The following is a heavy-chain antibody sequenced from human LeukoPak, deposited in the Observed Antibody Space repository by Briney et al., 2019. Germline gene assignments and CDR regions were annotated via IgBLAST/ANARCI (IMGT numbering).Heavy chain of an antibody. V-gene: IGHV4-61*02. CDR2: IYTSGST. J-gene: IGHJ4*02. CDR3: ARGPPHYYDSTRYYFDY. Sequence: PSQTLSLTCTVSGGSIRSGSYYWSWIRQPAGKGLEWIGRIYTSGSTNYNPSLKSRVTISVDTSKNQFSLKLSSVTAADTAVYYCARGPPHYYDSTRYYFDYWGQGTLVTVSS. CDR1: GGSIRSGSYY. D-gene: IGHD3-22*01.